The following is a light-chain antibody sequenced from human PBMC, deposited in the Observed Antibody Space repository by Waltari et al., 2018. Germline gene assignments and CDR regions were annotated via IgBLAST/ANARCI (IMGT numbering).Light chain of an antibody. CDR1: QSVSSY. CDR2: GAS. Sequence: EIVLTQSPATLSLSPGERATLSCRASQSVSSYLAWYQQKPGQAPRLLIYGASNRATGIPATFSCRWSWTEFTFTIRRLEPEDFAVYYFQHRGDLPSTWTFRQRTKVGNQT. J-gene: IGKJ1*01. CDR3: QHRGDLPSTWT. V-gene: IGKV3-11*01.